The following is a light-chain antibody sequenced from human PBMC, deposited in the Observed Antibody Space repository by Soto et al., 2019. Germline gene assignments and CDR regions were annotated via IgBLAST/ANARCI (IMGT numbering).Light chain of an antibody. Sequence: ETVLTQSPGTLSLSPGERATLSCRASQSVSSSSLAWYQQRPGQAPRLLIYGTSSRATGIPARFSGSGSGTEFTLTISSLRSEDFAVYYCQQYNKWPRTFGQGTKVDIK. CDR3: QQYNKWPRT. CDR1: QSVSSS. V-gene: IGKV3-15*01. J-gene: IGKJ1*01. CDR2: GTS.